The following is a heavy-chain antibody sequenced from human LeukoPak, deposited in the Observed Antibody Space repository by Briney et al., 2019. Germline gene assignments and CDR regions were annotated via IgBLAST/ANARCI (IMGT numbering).Heavy chain of an antibody. CDR1: GFTFDDYA. J-gene: IGHJ3*02. Sequence: SGGSLRLSCAASGFTFDDYAMHWVRQAPGKGLEWVSGISWNSGSIGYADSVKGRFTFSRDNAKNSLYLQMNSLRAEDMALYYCAKSAGSVAGPHDAFDIWGQGTMVTVSS. CDR2: ISWNSGSI. D-gene: IGHD6-19*01. V-gene: IGHV3-9*03. CDR3: AKSAGSVAGPHDAFDI.